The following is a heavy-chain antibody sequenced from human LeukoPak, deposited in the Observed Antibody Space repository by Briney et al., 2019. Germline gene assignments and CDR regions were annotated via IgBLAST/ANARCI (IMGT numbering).Heavy chain of an antibody. V-gene: IGHV4-39*07. CDR3: ARGGGLQPYDAFDI. Sequence: SETLSLTCTVSGGSISGSSYYWGWIRQPPGKGLEWIGEINHSGSTNYNPSLKSRVTISVDTSKNQFSLKLSSVTAADTAVYYCARGGGLQPYDAFDIWGQGTMVNRLF. CDR1: GGSISGSSYY. CDR2: INHSGST. D-gene: IGHD3-16*01. J-gene: IGHJ3*02.